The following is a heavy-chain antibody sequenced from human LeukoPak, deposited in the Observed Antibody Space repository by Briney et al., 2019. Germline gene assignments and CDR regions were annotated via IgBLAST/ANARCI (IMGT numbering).Heavy chain of an antibody. CDR2: IKQDGSAQ. J-gene: IGHJ4*02. D-gene: IGHD2-2*01. CDR3: ARGRTGYCSSTTCFYYFDY. Sequence: PGGSLRLSCAASGFTFSGYWMSWVRQAPGKGLQWVANIKQDGSAQYYVDSVKGRFTISRDNAKNSLYLQMNSLRAEDTAVYYCARGRTGYCSSTTCFYYFDYWGQGTLVTVSS. CDR1: GFTFSGYW. V-gene: IGHV3-7*05.